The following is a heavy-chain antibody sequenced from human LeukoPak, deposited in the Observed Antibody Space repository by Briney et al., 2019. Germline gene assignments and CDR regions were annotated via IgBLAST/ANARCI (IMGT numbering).Heavy chain of an antibody. CDR2: IIDSVVIT. J-gene: IGHJ6*04. CDR1: GFTSSSYA. Sequence: PVGGLRDSCVAPGFTSSSYAMSWVRQAPREGVWWGSDIIDSVVITYYADSVKGRFTISRDNSKNTMYPQMNSLRDEDTALYYCAKVNGYCSRGSCYSSGSYYYYGMDVWGKGTTVTVSS. D-gene: IGHD2-15*01. CDR3: AKVNGYCSRGSCYSSGSYYYYGMDV. V-gene: IGHV3-23*01.